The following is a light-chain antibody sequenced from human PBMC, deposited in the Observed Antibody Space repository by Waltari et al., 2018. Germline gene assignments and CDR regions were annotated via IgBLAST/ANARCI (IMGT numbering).Light chain of an antibody. CDR2: GNY. J-gene: IGLJ3*02. Sequence: QSVLTQPPSASGTPGQTVTISCSGGSSNLGTNTVTWYRQVPGAAPKLLIYGNYRRPAGGPARFSGSKSGTSASLAISGLQSEDEADYYCAAWDDRLNGGVFGGGTKLTVL. V-gene: IGLV1-44*01. CDR3: AAWDDRLNGGV. CDR1: SSNLGTNT.